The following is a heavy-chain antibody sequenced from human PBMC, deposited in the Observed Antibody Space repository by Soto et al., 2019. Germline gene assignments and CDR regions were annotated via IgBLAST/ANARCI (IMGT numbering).Heavy chain of an antibody. CDR3: ASLNSGSHGLDY. Sequence: SVKVSCKASGGTFSSYAISWVRQAPGQGLEWMGGIIPIFGTANYAQKFQGRVTITADKSTSTAYMELSSLRSEDTAVYYCASLNSGSHGLDYWGQGTLVTVSS. D-gene: IGHD1-26*01. J-gene: IGHJ4*02. V-gene: IGHV1-69*06. CDR1: GGTFSSYA. CDR2: IIPIFGTA.